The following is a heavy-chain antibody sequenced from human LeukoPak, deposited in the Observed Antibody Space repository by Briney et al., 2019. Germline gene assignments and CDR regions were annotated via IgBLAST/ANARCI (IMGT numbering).Heavy chain of an antibody. J-gene: IGHJ5*02. V-gene: IGHV1-3*03. Sequence: GRSLRLSCAASGFTFTSYAMHWVRQAPGQRLEWMGWINAGNGNTKYSQEFQGRVTITRDTSASTAYMELSSLRSEDMAVYYCARVGYSSGWYWFDPWGRGTLVTVSS. CDR3: ARVGYSSGWYWFDP. CDR2: INAGNGNT. CDR1: GFTFTSYA. D-gene: IGHD6-19*01.